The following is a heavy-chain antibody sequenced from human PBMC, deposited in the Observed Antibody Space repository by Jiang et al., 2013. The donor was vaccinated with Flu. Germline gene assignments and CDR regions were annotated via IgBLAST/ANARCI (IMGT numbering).Heavy chain of an antibody. CDR3: ARHFFGDYIPNWFDP. V-gene: IGHV4-39*07. CDR1: GGSITRGSYY. D-gene: IGHD4-17*01. CDR2: VYYTGDT. Sequence: PGLVKTSETLSLTCIVSGGSITRGSYYWSWVRQPPGKGLEWVGSVYYTGDTHYNPSLKSRVTISVDTSKNQFSLKLSSVTAADTAVYYSARHFFGDYIPNWFDPWGQGTLVTVSS. J-gene: IGHJ5*02.